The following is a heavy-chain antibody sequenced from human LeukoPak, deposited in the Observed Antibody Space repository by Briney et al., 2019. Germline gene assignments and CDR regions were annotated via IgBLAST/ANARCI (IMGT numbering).Heavy chain of an antibody. Sequence: GGSLRLSCAASGFTFSSYSMNWVRQAPGKGLEWVSYISSSSGIIYYVDSVKGRFTISRDNAKNSLYLQMNSLRAEDTAVYYCAKPMYSSSWYFDYWGQGTLVTVSS. J-gene: IGHJ4*02. CDR2: ISSSSGII. CDR1: GFTFSSYS. V-gene: IGHV3-48*04. D-gene: IGHD6-13*01. CDR3: AKPMYSSSWYFDY.